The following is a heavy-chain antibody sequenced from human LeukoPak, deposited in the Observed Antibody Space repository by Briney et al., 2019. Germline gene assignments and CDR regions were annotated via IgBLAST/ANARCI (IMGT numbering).Heavy chain of an antibody. CDR3: AGVAYRYSIDDWSRTGLGAYATKYYYYVGV. CDR2: INHKGGT. CDR1: GGTFRDYP. Sequence: SGTLSLTRAGCGGTFRDYPWTWIRQAPGEGMEWIGDINHKGGTNDNPCLVSRVLISVDTPQKQFSPKAASVPPAATAVYYVAGVAYRYSIDDWSRTGLGAYATKYYYYVGVWGKGTTVTVSS. V-gene: IGHV4-34*01. D-gene: IGHD3-9*01. J-gene: IGHJ6*03.